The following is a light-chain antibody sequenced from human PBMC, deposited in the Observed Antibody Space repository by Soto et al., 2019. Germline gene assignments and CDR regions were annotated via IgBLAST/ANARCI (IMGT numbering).Light chain of an antibody. Sequence: EIVLTQSPGTLSLSPGDRATLSCRASQSVSSSDLAWYQQKPGQAPRLLIYGASTRATGIPDRFSGSGSGTDFTLTISRLEPEAVAVYYCQQYGGSPLYTFGQGTKLEIK. J-gene: IGKJ2*01. CDR3: QQYGGSPLYT. CDR2: GAS. CDR1: QSVSSSD. V-gene: IGKV3-20*01.